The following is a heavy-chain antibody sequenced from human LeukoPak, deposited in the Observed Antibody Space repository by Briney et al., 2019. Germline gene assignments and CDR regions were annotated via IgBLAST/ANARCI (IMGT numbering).Heavy chain of an antibody. CDR2: ISGRDYTT. J-gene: IGHJ3*02. CDR3: AKRITMVRGVHDAFDI. D-gene: IGHD3-10*01. CDR1: GFTFSNYA. V-gene: IGHV3-23*01. Sequence: PGGTLRLSCAASGFTFSNYAMSWVRQAPGKGLEWVSAISGRDYTTYYADSVKGRFTISRDNSKNTLYLQMNSLRAEDTAVYYCAKRITMVRGVHDAFDIWGQGTMVTVSS.